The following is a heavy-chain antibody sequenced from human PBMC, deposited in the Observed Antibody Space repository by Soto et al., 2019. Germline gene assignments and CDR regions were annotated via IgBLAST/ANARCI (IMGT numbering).Heavy chain of an antibody. CDR2: INHSGSI. J-gene: IGHJ4*02. Sequence: KPSETLSLTCAVYGGSFSGYYWSWIRQPPGKGLEWIGEINHSGSINYNPSLKSRVTASVDTSKNQFSLRLNSVTAADTAVYYCARGGPGYYGSGSYYPRWGQGTLVTVSS. V-gene: IGHV4-34*01. D-gene: IGHD3-10*01. CDR1: GGSFSGYY. CDR3: ARGGPGYYGSGSYYPR.